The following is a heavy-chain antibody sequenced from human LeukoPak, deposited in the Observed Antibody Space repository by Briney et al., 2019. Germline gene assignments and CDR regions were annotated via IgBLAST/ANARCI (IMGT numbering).Heavy chain of an antibody. J-gene: IGHJ4*02. Sequence: ASVKVSCKASGYTFTSYGISWVRQAPGQGLEWMGWISAYNGNTNYAQKLQGRVTMTTDTSTSTAYMELRSLRSDDTAVYYCARVEYYDSSGYYSGLDYWGQGTLVTVSS. CDR2: ISAYNGNT. D-gene: IGHD3-22*01. CDR3: ARVEYYDSSGYYSGLDY. CDR1: GYTFTSYG. V-gene: IGHV1-18*01.